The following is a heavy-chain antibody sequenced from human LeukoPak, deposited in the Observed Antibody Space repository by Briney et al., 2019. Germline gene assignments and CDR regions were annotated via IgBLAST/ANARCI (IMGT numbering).Heavy chain of an antibody. CDR3: ARNYGYNYGGNWYFDL. V-gene: IGHV4-38-2*02. CDR1: GYSISSAYY. D-gene: IGHD5-18*01. CDR2: IYHSGSS. J-gene: IGHJ2*01. Sequence: SETLSLTCIVSGYSISSAYYWGWIRPPPGKGLEWIGSIYHSGSSYYNPSLKGRVTISVDMSNNQFSLKLTSVTAADTAVYYCARNYGYNYGGNWYFDLWGRGTLVTVSS.